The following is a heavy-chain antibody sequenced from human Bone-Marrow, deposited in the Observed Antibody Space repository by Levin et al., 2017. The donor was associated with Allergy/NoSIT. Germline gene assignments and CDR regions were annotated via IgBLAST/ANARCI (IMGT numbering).Heavy chain of an antibody. CDR3: AREVGSGYEVRWFDP. CDR2: INPNSGGT. J-gene: IGHJ5*02. D-gene: IGHD5-12*01. Sequence: ASVKVSCKASGYTFTGYYMHWVRQAPGQGLEWMGWINPNSGGTNYAQKFQGRVTMTRDTSISTAYMELSRLRSDDTAVYYCAREVGSGYEVRWFDPWGQGTLVTVSS. V-gene: IGHV1-2*02. CDR1: GYTFTGYY.